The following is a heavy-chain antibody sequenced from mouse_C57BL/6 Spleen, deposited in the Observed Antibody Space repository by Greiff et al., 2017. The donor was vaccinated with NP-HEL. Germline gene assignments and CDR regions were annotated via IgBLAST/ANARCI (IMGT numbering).Heavy chain of an antibody. CDR2: ISSGSSTI. Sequence: EVQGVESGGGLVKPGGSLKLSCAASGFTFSDYGMHWVRQAPEKGLEWVAYISSGSSTIYYADTVKGRFTISRDNAKNTLFLQMTSLRSEDTAMYYCASPYYGSLYYAMDYWGQGTSVTVSS. CDR3: ASPYYGSLYYAMDY. CDR1: GFTFSDYG. D-gene: IGHD1-1*01. V-gene: IGHV5-17*01. J-gene: IGHJ4*01.